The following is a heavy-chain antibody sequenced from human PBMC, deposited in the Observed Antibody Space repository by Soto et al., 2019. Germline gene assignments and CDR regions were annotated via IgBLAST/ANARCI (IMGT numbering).Heavy chain of an antibody. CDR1: GYSFTSYW. CDR2: IYPGDSDT. CDR3: ARQVGYCSGGSCYSHYYYGMDV. V-gene: IGHV5-51*01. D-gene: IGHD2-15*01. Sequence: PGESLKISCKGSGYSFTSYWIGWVRQMPGKGLEWMGIIYPGDSDTRYSPSFQGQVTISADKSISTAYLQWSSLKASDTAMYYCARQVGYCSGGSCYSHYYYGMDVWGQGTTVTSP. J-gene: IGHJ6*02.